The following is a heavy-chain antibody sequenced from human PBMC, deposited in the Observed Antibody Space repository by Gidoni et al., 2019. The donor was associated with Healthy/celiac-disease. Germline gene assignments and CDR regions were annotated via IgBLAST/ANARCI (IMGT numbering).Heavy chain of an antibody. D-gene: IGHD4-17*01. CDR2: IYYNGNT. CDR1: GGSISSYY. J-gene: IGHJ4*02. Sequence: QVQLQESGPGLVKPSETLSLTCTVSGGSISSYYWSWIRQPPGKGLEWIGYIYYNGNTNYNPSLKSRVTISVDTSKNQFSLKLSSVTAADTAVYYCARLYGDYKLFDYWGQGTLVTVSS. CDR3: ARLYGDYKLFDY. V-gene: IGHV4-59*01.